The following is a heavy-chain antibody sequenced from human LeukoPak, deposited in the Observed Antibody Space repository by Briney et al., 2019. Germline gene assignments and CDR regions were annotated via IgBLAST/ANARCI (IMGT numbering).Heavy chain of an antibody. Sequence: PSETLSLTCAVSGYSISSGFYWDWIRQPPGKGLEWIGTIYHSGSTYYNPPLKSRVTISVDMSKNQFSLKLSSVTGPDTGMFYWGGQGPYCGGDCSNHLDFWGQGTLVNVSS. CDR3: GGQGPYCGGDCSNHLDF. D-gene: IGHD2-21*02. J-gene: IGHJ4*02. V-gene: IGHV4-38-2*01. CDR1: GYSISSGFY. CDR2: IYHSGST.